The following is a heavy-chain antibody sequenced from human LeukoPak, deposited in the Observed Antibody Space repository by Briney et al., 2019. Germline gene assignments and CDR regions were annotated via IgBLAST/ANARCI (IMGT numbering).Heavy chain of an antibody. CDR2: INPNSGGT. CDR3: ARRCGSYLGYWFDP. CDR1: GYTFTGHY. D-gene: IGHD1-26*01. J-gene: IGHJ5*02. Sequence: ASVKVSCKASGYTFTGHYMHWVRQAPGQGLEWMGWINPNSGGTNYAQKFQGRVTMTRDTSISTAYMELSRLRSDDTAVYYCARRCGSYLGYWFDPWGQGTLVTVSS. V-gene: IGHV1-2*02.